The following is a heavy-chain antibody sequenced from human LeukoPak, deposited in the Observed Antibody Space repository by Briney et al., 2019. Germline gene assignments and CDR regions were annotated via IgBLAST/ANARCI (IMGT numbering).Heavy chain of an antibody. J-gene: IGHJ5*02. Sequence: ASVKVSCKASGGTFSSYAISWVRQAPGQGLEWMGWINPNSGGTNYAQKFQGRVTMTRDTSISTAYMELSRLRSDDTAVYYCARDKGDIVVVNNWFDPWGQGTLVTVSS. CDR2: INPNSGGT. D-gene: IGHD2-2*01. CDR1: GGTFSSYA. CDR3: ARDKGDIVVVNNWFDP. V-gene: IGHV1-2*02.